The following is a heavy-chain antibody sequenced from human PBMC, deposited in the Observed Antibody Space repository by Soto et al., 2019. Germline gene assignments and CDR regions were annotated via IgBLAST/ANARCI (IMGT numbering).Heavy chain of an antibody. D-gene: IGHD3-3*01. CDR3: AVAHYDFWSGFQGPRGWFDP. CDR1: GFTVSSNY. CDR2: IYSGGST. J-gene: IGHJ5*02. Sequence: GGSLRLSCAASGFTVSSNYMSWVRQAPGKGLEWVSVIYSGGSTYYADSVKGRFTISRDNSKNTLYLQMNSLRAEDTAVYYCAVAHYDFWSGFQGPRGWFDPWGQGTLVTVSS. V-gene: IGHV3-66*01.